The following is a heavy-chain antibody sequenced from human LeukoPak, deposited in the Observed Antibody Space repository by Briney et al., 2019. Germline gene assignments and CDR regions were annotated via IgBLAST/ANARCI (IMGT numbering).Heavy chain of an antibody. CDR3: AKPQSEHNWGLGAFDI. J-gene: IGHJ3*02. Sequence: PGGSLRLSCAASGFTFSSYAMSWVRQAPGKGLEWVSAISGSGGSTYYADSVKGRFTISRDNSKNTLYLQMNSLRAEDTAVYYCAKPQSEHNWGLGAFDIWGQGTMVTVSS. D-gene: IGHD7-27*01. V-gene: IGHV3-23*01. CDR1: GFTFSSYA. CDR2: ISGSGGST.